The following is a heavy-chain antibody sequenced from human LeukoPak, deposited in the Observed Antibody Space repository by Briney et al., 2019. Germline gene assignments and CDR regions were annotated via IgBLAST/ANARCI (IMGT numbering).Heavy chain of an antibody. D-gene: IGHD3-9*01. J-gene: IGHJ5*02. CDR2: ISAYNGNT. V-gene: IGHV1-18*01. CDR1: GYTFTSYG. CDR3: ARVRLNYDILTGYYYGWFDP. Sequence: ASVKVSCKASGYTFTSYGISWVRQAPGQGLEWMGWISAYNGNTNYAQKLQGRVTMTTDTSTSTAYMELRSLRSDDTAVYYCARVRLNYDILTGYYYGWFDPWDQGTLVTVSS.